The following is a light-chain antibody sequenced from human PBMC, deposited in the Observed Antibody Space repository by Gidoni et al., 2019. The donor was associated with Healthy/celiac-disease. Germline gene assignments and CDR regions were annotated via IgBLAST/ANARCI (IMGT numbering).Light chain of an antibody. CDR2: DNS. CDR3: QSYDISLSSSV. Sequence: QSVLTQPPSVSGAPGQSVTISCTGSSSNIGAGYDVHWYQQLPGTAPTLLIYDNSNRPSGVPDRFSGSKSGPSASLAITGLQAEDEADYYCQSYDISLSSSVFGTGTKVTVL. J-gene: IGLJ1*01. CDR1: SSNIGAGYD. V-gene: IGLV1-40*01.